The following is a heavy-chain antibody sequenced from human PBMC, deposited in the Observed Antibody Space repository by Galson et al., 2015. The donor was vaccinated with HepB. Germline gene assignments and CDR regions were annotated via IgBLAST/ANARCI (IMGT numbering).Heavy chain of an antibody. J-gene: IGHJ4*01. CDR2: ISGSGGST. CDR3: AKLAVLRFLEWLSNDFDH. Sequence: SLRLSCAASGFTFSSYAMSWVRQAPGKGLEWVSAISGSGGSTYYADSVKGRFTISRDNSKNTVFLQMNSLRAEDSAVYYCAKLAVLRFLEWLSNDFDHWGHGTLVTVSS. CDR1: GFTFSSYA. V-gene: IGHV3-23*01. D-gene: IGHD3-3*01.